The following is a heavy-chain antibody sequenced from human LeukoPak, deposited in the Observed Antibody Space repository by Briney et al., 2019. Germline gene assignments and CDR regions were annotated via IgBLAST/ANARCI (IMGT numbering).Heavy chain of an antibody. Sequence: ASVKVSCKASGYTFTSYDINWVRQATGQGLKWMGWMNPNSGNTGYAQKFQGRVTMTRNTSISTAYMELSSLRSEDTAVYYCARGRKGSTIFGVVITELYYYYMDVWGKGTTVTVSS. CDR1: GYTFTSYD. CDR3: ARGRKGSTIFGVVITELYYYYMDV. V-gene: IGHV1-8*01. CDR2: MNPNSGNT. J-gene: IGHJ6*03. D-gene: IGHD3-3*01.